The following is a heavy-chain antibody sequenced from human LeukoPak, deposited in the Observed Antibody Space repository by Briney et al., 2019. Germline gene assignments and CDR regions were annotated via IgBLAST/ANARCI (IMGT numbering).Heavy chain of an antibody. CDR2: IYYTGNT. V-gene: IGHV4-61*03. D-gene: IGHD3-10*01. CDR3: ARSQNYYGSGDY. CDR1: GDSVSNGNYY. Sequence: TSETLSLTCTVSGDSVSNGNYYWSWLRQPPGEALEWIGYIYYTGNTYYNPSLEGRVTISVDTSRNHFSVKLSSVTAADTAVYYCARSQNYYGSGDYWSQGTLVTVSS. J-gene: IGHJ4*02.